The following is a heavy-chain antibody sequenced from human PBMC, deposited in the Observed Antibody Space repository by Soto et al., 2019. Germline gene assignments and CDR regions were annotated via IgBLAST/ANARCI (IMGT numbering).Heavy chain of an antibody. J-gene: IGHJ4*02. CDR2: VNAENGNT. D-gene: IGHD1-20*01. CDR1: GSTFNGYY. V-gene: IGHV1-3*01. CDR3: ARDVGYNWNLIDY. Sequence: ASFTVSCTATGSTFNGYYIQWVREAPGQRLEWMGWVNAENGNTKYSQKLQGRVTITRDTSASTAYMELSSLRSEDTAVYYCARDVGYNWNLIDYWGQGTLVTVSS.